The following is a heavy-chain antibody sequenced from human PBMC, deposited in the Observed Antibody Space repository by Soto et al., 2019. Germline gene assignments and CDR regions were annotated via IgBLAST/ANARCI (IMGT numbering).Heavy chain of an antibody. V-gene: IGHV1-3*01. CDR1: GYTFTSNA. Sequence: QVQLVQSGAEVKKPGASVKVSCKASGYTFTSNAMHWVRQAPGQRLEWMGWINAGNGNTKYSRKFQGRVTITRDTSASTAYMELRSLRSEDTAVYYCARPDGSGWDGFDPWGQGTLVTVFS. J-gene: IGHJ5*02. CDR2: INAGNGNT. D-gene: IGHD3-10*01. CDR3: ARPDGSGWDGFDP.